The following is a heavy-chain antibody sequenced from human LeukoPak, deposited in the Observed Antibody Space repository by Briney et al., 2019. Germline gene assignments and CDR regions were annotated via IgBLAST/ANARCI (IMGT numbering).Heavy chain of an antibody. Sequence: SVKVSCKASGGTFSSYAISWVGQAPGQGLEGVELIFSFFGNANFPHTFQGRVTLTTYESTSTAYMELSSLRSEDTAVYYCARDDSSGVAFVYWGQGTLVTVSS. J-gene: IGHJ4*02. V-gene: IGHV1-69*05. CDR2: IFSFFGNA. D-gene: IGHD6-19*01. CDR1: GGTFSSYA. CDR3: ARDDSSGVAFVY.